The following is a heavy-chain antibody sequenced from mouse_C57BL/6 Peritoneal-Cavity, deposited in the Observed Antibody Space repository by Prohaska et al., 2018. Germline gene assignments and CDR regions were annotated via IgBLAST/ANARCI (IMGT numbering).Heavy chain of an antibody. J-gene: IGHJ1*03. D-gene: IGHD1-1*02. CDR1: GIDFSRYW. Sequence: EVNLLQSGGGLVQPGGSLNLSCAASGIDFSRYWMSWVRRAPVKGLEWIGEINRDSSTINYATSLKDKFIIYRDNAKNTLYPQMSKVRSEDTALYYCARPPRLSHWYFDVWGTGTTVTVSS. CDR3: ARPPRLSHWYFDV. CDR2: INRDSSTI. V-gene: IGHV4-1*01.